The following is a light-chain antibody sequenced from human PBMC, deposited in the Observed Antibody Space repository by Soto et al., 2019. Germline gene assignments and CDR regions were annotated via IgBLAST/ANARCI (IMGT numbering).Light chain of an antibody. V-gene: IGKV3-15*01. CDR2: GAS. J-gene: IGKJ1*01. CDR1: QSVDSK. Sequence: EIAMTQSPATLSVSPGERATLSCRASQSVDSKLAWYQQKPGQGPRLLIYGASNRATGIPARFSGSGSRTEFTLTISSLQSEDFAVYYCQHYSTWLWTFGQGTKVEIK. CDR3: QHYSTWLWT.